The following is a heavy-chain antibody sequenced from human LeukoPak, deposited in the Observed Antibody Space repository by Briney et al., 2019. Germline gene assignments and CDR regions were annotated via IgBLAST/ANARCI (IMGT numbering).Heavy chain of an antibody. D-gene: IGHD2-15*01. Sequence: GGSLRLSCAASGFTFSSYEMNWVRQAPGKGLEWVANIKQDGSEKYYVDSVKGRFTISRDNAKNSLYLQMNSLRAEDTAVYYCAKDLGYCSGGNCYNDYWGQGTLVTVSS. CDR1: GFTFSSYE. J-gene: IGHJ4*02. CDR2: IKQDGSEK. CDR3: AKDLGYCSGGNCYNDY. V-gene: IGHV3-7*01.